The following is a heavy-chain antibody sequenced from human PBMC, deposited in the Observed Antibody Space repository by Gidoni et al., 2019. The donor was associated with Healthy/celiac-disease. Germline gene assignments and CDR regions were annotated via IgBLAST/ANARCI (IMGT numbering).Heavy chain of an antibody. J-gene: IGHJ6*02. CDR3: ARGSGYDFGYYYYGMDV. CDR1: GGSISSGGYY. CDR2: IYYSGST. V-gene: IGHV4-31*03. Sequence: QVQLQESGPGLVKPSQTLSLTCTVPGGSISSGGYYWSWIRQHPGKGLEWMGYIYYSGSTYYNPSLKSRVTISVDTSKNQFSLKLSSVTAADTAVYYCARGSGYDFGYYYYGMDVWGQGTTVTVSS. D-gene: IGHD5-12*01.